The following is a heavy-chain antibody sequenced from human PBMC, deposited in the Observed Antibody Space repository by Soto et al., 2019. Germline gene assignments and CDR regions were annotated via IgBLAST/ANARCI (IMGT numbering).Heavy chain of an antibody. Sequence: APVKVSCKASGYTFTANALHLVRQGPGQRLEWMGWINPDKGNTKYSQNFQGRVTFTRDTSASTAYMELSNLRSEDTAEYYCARGIESKAAAPPFDPWGQGSLVTVSS. D-gene: IGHD6-13*01. J-gene: IGHJ5*02. CDR1: GYTFTANA. CDR3: ARGIESKAAAPPFDP. V-gene: IGHV1-3*01. CDR2: INPDKGNT.